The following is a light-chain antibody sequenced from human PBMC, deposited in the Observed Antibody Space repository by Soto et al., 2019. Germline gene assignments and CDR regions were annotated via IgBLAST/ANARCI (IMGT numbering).Light chain of an antibody. Sequence: DIVMTQSPDSLAVSLGERATINCKSSQSVLYSSNKKNYLAWYQQNPGQPPKLLIYWASTRESGVPGRFSGSGSGTEFTLTISSLQAEDVAVYYCQQYYSTWTFGQGTKVEIK. CDR2: WAS. CDR3: QQYYSTWT. J-gene: IGKJ1*01. CDR1: QSVLYSSNKKNY. V-gene: IGKV4-1*01.